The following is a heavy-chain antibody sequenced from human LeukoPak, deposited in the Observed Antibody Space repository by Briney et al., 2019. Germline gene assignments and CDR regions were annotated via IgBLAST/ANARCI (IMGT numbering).Heavy chain of an antibody. CDR2: ITSSGTSI. J-gene: IGHJ4*02. V-gene: IGHV3-48*03. D-gene: IGHD3-3*01. CDR1: ENTFRSAW. CDR3: ARARPTIFGVIIEPYFDY. Sequence: GGSLRLSCAGSENTFRSAWMSWVRQAPGKWLEWVSYITSSGTSIYYADSVKGRFTLSRDNTKNSLYLQMNRLRAEDTAVYYCARARPTIFGVIIEPYFDYWGQGTLVTVSS.